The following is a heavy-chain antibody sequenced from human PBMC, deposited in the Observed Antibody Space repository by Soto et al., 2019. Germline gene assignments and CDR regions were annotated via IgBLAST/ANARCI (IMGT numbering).Heavy chain of an antibody. D-gene: IGHD2-15*01. J-gene: IGHJ4*02. CDR3: ASQKQDVPAYFDY. V-gene: IGHV4-39*01. CDR1: GGSINNNYYY. CDR2: VSFTGTT. Sequence: SETLSLTCSVSGGSINNNYYYWGWVRQPPGKGLEWIGSVSFTGTTYYSPSLKSRVTTSIDTSRNQFSLKLTSVTAADTAVYYCASQKQDVPAYFDYWGQGTLVTVSS.